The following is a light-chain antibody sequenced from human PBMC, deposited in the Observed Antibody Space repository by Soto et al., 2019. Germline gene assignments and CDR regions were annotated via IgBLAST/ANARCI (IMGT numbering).Light chain of an antibody. CDR3: QQYGSSPRT. Sequence: EIVLTQSPGTLSLSPGERATLSCRASQSVSSSYLAWYQQKPGQAPRLLIYGASSRATGITDRFSGRGSGTDFTLTIRRLETEDLAVYDCQQYGSSPRTFGPGTKVEIK. CDR2: GAS. V-gene: IGKV3-20*01. CDR1: QSVSSSY. J-gene: IGKJ1*01.